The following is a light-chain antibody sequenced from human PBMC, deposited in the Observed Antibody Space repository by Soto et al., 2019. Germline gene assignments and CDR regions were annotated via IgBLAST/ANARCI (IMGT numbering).Light chain of an antibody. V-gene: IGKV3-15*01. CDR3: HQYDNWPPT. CDR2: GAS. J-gene: IGKJ4*01. CDR1: QTISSN. Sequence: EILMTQSPATLSVSPGERATLSCRASQTISSNLAWYQHKPGQAPRLLFYGASNRATGIPARFTGSGSGTEFTLTFSSLQSEDFAVYSCHQYDNWPPTFGGGTKVEIK.